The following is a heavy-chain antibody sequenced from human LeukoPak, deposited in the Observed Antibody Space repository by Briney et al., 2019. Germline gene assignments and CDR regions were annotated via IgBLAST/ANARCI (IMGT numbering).Heavy chain of an antibody. D-gene: IGHD5-18*01. CDR3: ARDGGYSYGFGLSWFDP. J-gene: IGHJ5*02. CDR1: GDSISSYY. Sequence: SETLSLTCTVSGDSISSYYWSWIRQPPGKGLEWIGYIYYSGSTNYNPSLKSRVTISVDTSKNQFSLKLSSVTAADTAVYYCARDGGYSYGFGLSWFDPWGQGTLVTVSS. V-gene: IGHV4-59*01. CDR2: IYYSGST.